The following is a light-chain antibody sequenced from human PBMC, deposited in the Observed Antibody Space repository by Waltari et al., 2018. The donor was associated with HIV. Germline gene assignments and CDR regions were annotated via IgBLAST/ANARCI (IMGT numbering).Light chain of an antibody. CDR2: EVT. CDR1: SSDVGGYHY. CDR3: SSYAGNNILV. Sequence: QSALTQPPSASGSPGQSVTISCTGSSSDVGGYHYVPWYQQYQGKAPKLMISEVTKRPSGVPDRFSGSKSGNTASLTVSGLRAEDEAEYYCSSYAGNNILVFGGGTKLTVL. J-gene: IGLJ2*01. V-gene: IGLV2-8*01.